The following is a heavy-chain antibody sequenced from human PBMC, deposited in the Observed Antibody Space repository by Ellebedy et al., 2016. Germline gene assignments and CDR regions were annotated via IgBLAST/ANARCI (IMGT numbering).Heavy chain of an antibody. V-gene: IGHV3-30-3*01. D-gene: IGHD3-22*01. CDR3: ARPPGPVDSSGYPFDY. CDR2: ISYDGSNK. Sequence: GGSLRLXXAASGFTFSSYAMHWVRQAPGKGLEWVAVISYDGSNKYYADSVKGRFTISRDNSKNTLYLQMNSLRAEDTAVYYCARPPGPVDSSGYPFDYWGQGTLVTVSS. J-gene: IGHJ4*02. CDR1: GFTFSSYA.